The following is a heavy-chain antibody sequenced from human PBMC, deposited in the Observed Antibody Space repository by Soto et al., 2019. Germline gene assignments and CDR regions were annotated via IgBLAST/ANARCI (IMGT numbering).Heavy chain of an antibody. D-gene: IGHD6-19*01. J-gene: IGHJ4*02. CDR2: ISPYNGNT. CDR3: ARESGQTLAGLFDY. V-gene: IGHV1-18*01. Sequence: ASVKVSCKASSYTFLNFGISWVRQAPGQGPEWMGWISPYNGNTNFAQKFQGRVTMTTDTSTSTAYMDLRSLKSDDTAVYYCARESGQTLAGLFDYWGQGTMLTLSS. CDR1: SYTFLNFG.